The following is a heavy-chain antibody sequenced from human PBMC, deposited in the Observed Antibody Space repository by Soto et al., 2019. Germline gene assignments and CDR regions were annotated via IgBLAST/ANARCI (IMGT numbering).Heavy chain of an antibody. J-gene: IGHJ3*02. Sequence: ASVKVSCKASGYTFTSYAMHWVRQAPGQRLEWMGWINAGNGNTKYSQKFQGRVTITRDTSASTAYMELSSLRSEDTAVYYCARIELGYCSGGSCCSLDRGDAFDIWGRGTMDLVSS. CDR2: INAGNGNT. V-gene: IGHV1-3*01. CDR3: ARIELGYCSGGSCCSLDRGDAFDI. D-gene: IGHD2-15*01. CDR1: GYTFTSYA.